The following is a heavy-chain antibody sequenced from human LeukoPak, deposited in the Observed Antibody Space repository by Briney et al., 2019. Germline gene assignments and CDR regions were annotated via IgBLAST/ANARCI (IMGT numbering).Heavy chain of an antibody. J-gene: IGHJ5*02. CDR3: ARGYYYDSSGYSVWFDP. D-gene: IGHD3-22*01. CDR1: GGSISSYY. V-gene: IGHV4-39*01. CDR2: VYYSGST. Sequence: SETLSLTCTVSGGSISSYYWGWIRQPPGKRLEWIGRVYYSGSTYYNPSLKSRVAISVDTSKNQFSLKLSSVTAADTAVYYCARGYYYDSSGYSVWFDPWGQGTLVTVSS.